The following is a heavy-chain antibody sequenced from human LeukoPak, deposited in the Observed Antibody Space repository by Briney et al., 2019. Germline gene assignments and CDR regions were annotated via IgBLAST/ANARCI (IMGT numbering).Heavy chain of an antibody. CDR1: GFTFSSYW. D-gene: IGHD1-14*01. J-gene: IGHJ4*02. CDR3: ARNQRRLDY. CDR2: IKQDGSEK. V-gene: IGHV3-7*01. Sequence: GGSLRLSCAASGFTFSSYWMSWVRQAPGKGLKLVANIKQDGSEKYYVDSVKGRFTISRDDAKNSLYLQMNSLRAEDTAVYYCARNQRRLDYWGQGTLVTVSS.